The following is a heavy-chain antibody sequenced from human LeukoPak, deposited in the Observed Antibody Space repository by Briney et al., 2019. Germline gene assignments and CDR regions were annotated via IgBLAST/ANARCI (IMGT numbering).Heavy chain of an antibody. Sequence: GGSLRLSCAASGFTFSNYAMSWVRQAPGKGLEWVSAISGSGGSTYYADSVKGRLTISRDNSKNTLYLQMNSLRAEDTAVYYCAKVWKTFADANWYFDLWGRGTLVTVSS. CDR1: GFTFSNYA. CDR3: AKVWKTFADANWYFDL. CDR2: ISGSGGST. D-gene: IGHD1-1*01. J-gene: IGHJ2*01. V-gene: IGHV3-23*01.